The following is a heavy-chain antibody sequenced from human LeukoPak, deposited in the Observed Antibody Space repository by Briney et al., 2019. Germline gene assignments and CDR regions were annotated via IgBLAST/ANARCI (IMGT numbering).Heavy chain of an antibody. Sequence: SLSLSCAASGFTFDDYNMHWLRQAPGKGLEWVSGISYNSNTIAYADSVKGRFTISRDNAKNSLYLQMNSLRAEVTALYYCAKDYCGGDCYSGWYFDLWGRGTLVTVSS. V-gene: IGHV3-9*01. CDR2: ISYNSNTI. J-gene: IGHJ2*01. CDR3: AKDYCGGDCYSGWYFDL. CDR1: GFTFDDYN. D-gene: IGHD2-21*02.